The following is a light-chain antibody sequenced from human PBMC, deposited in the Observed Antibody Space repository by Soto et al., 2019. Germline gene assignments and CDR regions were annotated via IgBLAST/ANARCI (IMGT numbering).Light chain of an antibody. CDR3: QQYNNWPPIT. V-gene: IGKV1-5*01. J-gene: IGKJ5*01. CDR1: QSISSW. CDR2: DAS. Sequence: DIQLTQSPSSLSASVGDRVTITCRASQSISSWLAWYQQKPGKAPKLLIYDASSLESGVPSRFSGGGFGTEFTLTISSLQSEDFAVYYCQQYNNWPPITFGQGTRLEIK.